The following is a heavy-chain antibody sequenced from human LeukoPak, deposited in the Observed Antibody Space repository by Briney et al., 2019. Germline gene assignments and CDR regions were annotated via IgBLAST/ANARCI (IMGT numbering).Heavy chain of an antibody. CDR2: IKSKTDGGTT. J-gene: IGHJ4*02. CDR1: GFTFSNAW. D-gene: IGHD3-10*01. Sequence: GGSLRLSCAASGFTFSNAWMSWVRQAPGKGLEWVGRIKSKTDGGTTDYAAPVKGRFTISRDDSKNTLYLQMNSLKTEDTAVYYCTTAPHLRITMVRGVRSRGGQGTLVTVSS. V-gene: IGHV3-15*01. CDR3: TTAPHLRITMVRGVRSR.